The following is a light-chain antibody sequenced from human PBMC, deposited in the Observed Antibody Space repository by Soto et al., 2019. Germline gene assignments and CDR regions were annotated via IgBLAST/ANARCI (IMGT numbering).Light chain of an antibody. CDR1: QSVRSTY. CDR3: HQYGHSPVT. Sequence: EIVLRQTPGTVSLSPGERATLSCRASQSVRSTYFAWYQHKPGQAPRLLIFDASTRATGIPDRFSGSGSGTDFTLTISRLEPEDFALYYCHQYGHSPVTFGGGTKVDI. V-gene: IGKV3-20*01. CDR2: DAS. J-gene: IGKJ4*01.